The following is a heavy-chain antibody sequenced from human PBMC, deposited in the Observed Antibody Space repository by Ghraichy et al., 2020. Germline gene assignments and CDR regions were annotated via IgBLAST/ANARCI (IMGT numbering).Heavy chain of an antibody. CDR1: GGSISSSSYY. Sequence: SETLSLTCTVSGGSISSSSYYWGWIRQPPGKGLEWIGSIYYSGSTYYNPSLKSRVTISVDTSKNQFSLKLSSVTAADTAVYYCASSKHCGGDCYDVTFDYWGQGTLVTVSS. J-gene: IGHJ4*02. V-gene: IGHV4-39*01. CDR2: IYYSGST. D-gene: IGHD2-21*01. CDR3: ASSKHCGGDCYDVTFDY.